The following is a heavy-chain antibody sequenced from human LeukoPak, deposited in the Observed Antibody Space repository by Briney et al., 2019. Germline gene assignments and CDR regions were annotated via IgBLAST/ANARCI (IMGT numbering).Heavy chain of an antibody. CDR1: GFTFSSYS. D-gene: IGHD6-13*01. CDR3: AKDKGRSSRYFDY. J-gene: IGHJ4*02. CDR2: ISNDGTRN. Sequence: GGSLRLSCAASGFTFSSYSMNWVRQAPGKGLEWVALISNDGTRNYYADSVKGRFSISRDNSKNTLYLQMNSLRAEDTALYYCAKDKGRSSRYFDYWGQGTLVTVSS. V-gene: IGHV3-30*18.